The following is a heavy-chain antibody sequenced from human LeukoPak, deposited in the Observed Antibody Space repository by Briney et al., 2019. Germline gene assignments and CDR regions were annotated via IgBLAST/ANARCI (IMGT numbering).Heavy chain of an antibody. CDR2: ISSSGSTI. CDR3: ARVGDGYNSYYFDY. Sequence: GGSLRLSCAASGFTFSSYEMHWVRQAPGKGLEWVSYISSSGSTIYYADSVKGRFTISRDNAKNSLYLQMNSLRAEDTAVYYCARVGDGYNSYYFDYWGQGTLVTVSS. D-gene: IGHD5-24*01. CDR1: GFTFSSYE. V-gene: IGHV3-48*03. J-gene: IGHJ4*02.